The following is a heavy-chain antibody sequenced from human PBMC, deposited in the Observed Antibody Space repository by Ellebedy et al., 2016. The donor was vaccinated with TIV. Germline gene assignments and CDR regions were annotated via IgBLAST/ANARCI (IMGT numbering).Heavy chain of an antibody. CDR3: ARHSGYYWNYFDS. J-gene: IGHJ4*02. CDR1: GATFSSHA. D-gene: IGHD3-22*01. Sequence: SVKVSCKASGATFSSHAISWVRQAPGQGLEWMGGIMPMFRTANYAQEFQGRVSITADELGSTAYMELSSLRSEDTAVYYCARHSGYYWNYFDSWGQGTLVTVSS. CDR2: IMPMFRTA. V-gene: IGHV1-69*13.